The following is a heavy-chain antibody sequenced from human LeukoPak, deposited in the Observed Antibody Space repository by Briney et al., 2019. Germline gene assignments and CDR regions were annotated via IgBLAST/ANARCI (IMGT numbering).Heavy chain of an antibody. CDR2: VSYGANT. CDR1: GGSVDGYW. J-gene: IGHJ5*02. CDR3: ARDSHGASPSDDWFEP. Sequence: SETLSLTCTVSGGSVDGYWWSWVRQPPGQGLEWIGHVSYGANTNYKSSLKSRVTISVDTSKNQFSLNLISVTTADTAVYYCARDSHGASPSDDWFEPWGQGTLVTVSS. D-gene: IGHD4/OR15-4a*01. V-gene: IGHV4-59*02.